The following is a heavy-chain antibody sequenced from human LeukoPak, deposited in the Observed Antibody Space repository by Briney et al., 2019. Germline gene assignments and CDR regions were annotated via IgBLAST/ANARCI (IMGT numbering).Heavy chain of an antibody. V-gene: IGHV3-23*01. CDR2: INYSGGHK. CDR1: GFTFKNCA. D-gene: IGHD4-11*01. Sequence: GGSLRLSCVASGFTFKNCAMSWVRQAPGKGLEWVSGINYSGGHKYYADSEKGRSTISRDSSKNTLSLQMNSLTTEDTAVYYCAKDDSMTLDHFDYWGQGALVTVSS. J-gene: IGHJ4*02. CDR3: AKDDSMTLDHFDY.